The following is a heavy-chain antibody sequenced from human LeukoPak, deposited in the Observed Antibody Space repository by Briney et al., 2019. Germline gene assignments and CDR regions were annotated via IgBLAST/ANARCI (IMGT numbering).Heavy chain of an antibody. Sequence: GGSLRLSCEASGFIFRSYDMAWGRQAPGKGLDWIAYLGGRTNYIFYADSVKGRFTISRDNANNSLFLQMNSLRPEDTAVYYCVRDLAAAGTWFDYWGQGTMVSVSS. CDR1: GFIFRSYD. V-gene: IGHV3-21*05. J-gene: IGHJ4*02. CDR3: VRDLAAAGTWFDY. D-gene: IGHD6-13*01. CDR2: LGGRTNYI.